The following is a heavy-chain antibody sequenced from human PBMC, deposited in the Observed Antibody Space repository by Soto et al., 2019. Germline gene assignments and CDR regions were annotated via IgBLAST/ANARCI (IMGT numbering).Heavy chain of an antibody. Sequence: GGSLRLSCAASGFTVSSNYMSWVRQAPGKGLEWVSVIYSGGSTYYADSVKGRFTISRDNSKNTLYLQMNSLRAEDTAVYYCARDLVTTASSHFDYWGQGTLVTVSS. V-gene: IGHV3-66*01. CDR1: GFTVSSNY. CDR2: IYSGGST. J-gene: IGHJ4*02. CDR3: ARDLVTTASSHFDY. D-gene: IGHD4-17*01.